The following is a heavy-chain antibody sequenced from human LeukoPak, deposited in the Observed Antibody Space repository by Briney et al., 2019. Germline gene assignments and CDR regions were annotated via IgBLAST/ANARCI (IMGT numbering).Heavy chain of an antibody. CDR1: GYTFTGYY. CDR3: GKNKDMREQWLATLRYYYYGMDV. V-gene: IGHV1-2*02. D-gene: IGHD6-19*01. J-gene: IGHJ6*02. Sequence: ASVKVSCKASGYTFTGYYMHWVRQAPGQGLEWMGWINPNSGGTNYAQKFQGRVTMTRDTSISTAYMELSRLRSDDTAVYYCGKNKDMREQWLATLRYYYYGMDVWGQGTTVTVSS. CDR2: INPNSGGT.